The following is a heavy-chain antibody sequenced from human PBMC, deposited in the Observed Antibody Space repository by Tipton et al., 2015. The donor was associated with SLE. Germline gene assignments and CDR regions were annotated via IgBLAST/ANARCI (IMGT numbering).Heavy chain of an antibody. D-gene: IGHD6-19*01. Sequence: TLSLTCTVSGGSISSYYWSWIRQTPGKGLEWIGYIYNSGSTNYNPSLRSRVTISVDTSKNQFSLKLSSVTAADTAVYYCARQQWLVRGLDYWGQGTLVTVSS. J-gene: IGHJ4*02. CDR1: GGSISSYY. CDR2: IYNSGST. CDR3: ARQQWLVRGLDY. V-gene: IGHV4-59*08.